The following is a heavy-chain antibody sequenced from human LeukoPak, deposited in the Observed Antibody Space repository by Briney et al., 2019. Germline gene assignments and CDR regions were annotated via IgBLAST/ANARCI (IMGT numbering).Heavy chain of an antibody. CDR2: INPNSGGT. CDR1: GYTFSGYS. Sequence: ASVKVSCKASGYTFSGYSLHWVRQVPGQGLEWMGWINPNSGGTNYAQNLQGRVTMTTDTSTSTAYMELRSLRSDDTAVYYCARDHLETYYYDSSGSAPFDYWGQGTLVTVSS. J-gene: IGHJ4*02. D-gene: IGHD3-22*01. CDR3: ARDHLETYYYDSSGSAPFDY. V-gene: IGHV1-2*02.